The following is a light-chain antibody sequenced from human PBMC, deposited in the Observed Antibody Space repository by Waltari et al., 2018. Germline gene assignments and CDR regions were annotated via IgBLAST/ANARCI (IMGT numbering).Light chain of an antibody. J-gene: IGKJ1*01. Sequence: EIVLTQSPATLYLSPGERVTLSCRASRNVGTYVAWYQQRPGQAPRLLIHDVSNRAAGIPARFSGSGSGTDFTLTISSLEPEDSAVYYCQQRSNWPSGTFGQGTKVEIK. CDR3: QQRSNWPSGT. CDR2: DVS. V-gene: IGKV3-11*01. CDR1: RNVGTY.